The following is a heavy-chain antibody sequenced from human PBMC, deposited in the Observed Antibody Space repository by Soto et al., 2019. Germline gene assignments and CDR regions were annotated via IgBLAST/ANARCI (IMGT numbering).Heavy chain of an antibody. J-gene: IGHJ4*02. CDR3: ARWGEDVDYFDY. D-gene: IGHD3-10*01. CDR1: GGSISSGDYY. CDR2: IYYSGST. Sequence: QVQLQESGPGLVKPSQTLSLTCTVSGGSISSGDYYWSWIRQPPGKGLEWIGYIYYSGSTNYNPSLKSRVTISVDKSKNQFSLKLSSVTAADTAVYYCARWGEDVDYFDYWGQGTLVTVSS. V-gene: IGHV4-30-4*01.